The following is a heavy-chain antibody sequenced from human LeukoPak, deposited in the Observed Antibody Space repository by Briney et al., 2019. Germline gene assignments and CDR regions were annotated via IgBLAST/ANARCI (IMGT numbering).Heavy chain of an antibody. CDR3: VRAPNQYYFDS. J-gene: IGHJ4*02. CDR1: GVTVSNTY. V-gene: IGHV3-53*01. D-gene: IGHD1-14*01. CDR2: IYSDGST. Sequence: TGGSLRPSCAASGVTVSNTYMTWVRQAPGKGLEWVSIIYSDGSTLYADSLTGRFAISRDNSKNTLYLQMNSLGAEDTAVYYCVRAPNQYYFDSWGQGTLVTVSS.